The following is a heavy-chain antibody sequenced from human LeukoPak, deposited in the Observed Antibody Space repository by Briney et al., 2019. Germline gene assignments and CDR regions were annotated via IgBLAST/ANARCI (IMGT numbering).Heavy chain of an antibody. CDR2: IYYSGST. J-gene: IGHJ6*02. CDR1: GGSISSGGYY. D-gene: IGHD3-22*01. V-gene: IGHV4-31*03. Sequence: TSQTLSLTCTVSGGSISSGGYYWSWIRQHPGKGLEWIGYIYYSGSTYYNPSLKSRVTISVDTSKNQFSLKLSSVTAADTAVYYCARVGEGYDSSGYYYSNGMDVWGQGTTVTVSS. CDR3: ARVGEGYDSSGYYYSNGMDV.